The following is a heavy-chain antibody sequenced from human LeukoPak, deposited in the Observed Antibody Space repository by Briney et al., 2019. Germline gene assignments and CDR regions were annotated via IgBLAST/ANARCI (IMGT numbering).Heavy chain of an antibody. CDR3: AREFVTYYDSSGYRDAFDI. Sequence: VASVKVSCKASGYTFTSYYMHWVRQAPGQGLEWMGIINPSGGSTTYAQKFQGRVTMTRDTSTSTVYMELNSLRSEDTAVYYCAREFVTYYDSSGYRDAFDIWGQGTMVTVSS. D-gene: IGHD3-22*01. CDR2: INPSGGST. CDR1: GYTFTSYY. V-gene: IGHV1-46*01. J-gene: IGHJ3*02.